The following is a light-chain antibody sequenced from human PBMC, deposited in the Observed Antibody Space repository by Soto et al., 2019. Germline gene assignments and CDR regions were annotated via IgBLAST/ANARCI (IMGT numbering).Light chain of an antibody. CDR2: EVS. V-gene: IGLV2-23*02. CDR1: SDDVGNFNL. CDR3: CSYAGGSIYVL. J-gene: IGLJ2*01. Sequence: QSALTQPASVSGSPGQSITISCTGTSDDVGNFNLVSWYQHHPGKAPNLIISEVSKRPSGVSNRFSSSKSGNTASLTISGLQAEDEADYYCCSYAGGSIYVLFGGGTKLTVL.